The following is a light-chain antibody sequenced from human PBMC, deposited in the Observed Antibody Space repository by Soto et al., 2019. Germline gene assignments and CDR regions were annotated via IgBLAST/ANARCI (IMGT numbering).Light chain of an antibody. CDR2: GAS. V-gene: IGKV3-15*01. CDR3: QQYGSSPMYT. J-gene: IGKJ2*01. Sequence: EIVMTQSPATLSVSPGERATLSCRASQSVSSNLAWYQQKPGQAPRLLIYGASTRATGIPARFSGSGSGTEFTLTISSLQSEDFALYYCQQYGSSPMYTFGQGTKVDIK. CDR1: QSVSSN.